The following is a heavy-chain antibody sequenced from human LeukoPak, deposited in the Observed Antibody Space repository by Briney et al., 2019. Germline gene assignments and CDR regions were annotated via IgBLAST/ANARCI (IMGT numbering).Heavy chain of an antibody. CDR1: GYTFTSYG. CDR3: ARDESGTYYDILTGYYNILGY. CDR2: ISAYNGNT. Sequence: GASVKVSCKASGYTFTSYGISWVRQAPGQGLEWMGWISAYNGNTNYAQKLQGRVTMTTDTSTSTAYMELRSLRSDDTAVYYCARDESGTYYDILTGYYNILGYWGQGTLVTVSS. V-gene: IGHV1-18*01. D-gene: IGHD3-9*01. J-gene: IGHJ4*02.